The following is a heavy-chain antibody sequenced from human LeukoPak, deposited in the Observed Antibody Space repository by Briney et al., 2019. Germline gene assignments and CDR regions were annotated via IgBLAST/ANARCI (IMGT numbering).Heavy chain of an antibody. Sequence: PGGSLRLSCAASGFTFSSYALNWVRQAPGKGLEWVSYIRWSSSVIYYTDSVKGRFTISRDDAKNSLCLQMNSLRAEDTAVYYCAKQLGYCSDGSCYFPYWGQGTLVTVSS. CDR1: GFTFSSYA. D-gene: IGHD2-15*01. V-gene: IGHV3-48*01. CDR2: IRWSSSVI. J-gene: IGHJ4*02. CDR3: AKQLGYCSDGSCYFPY.